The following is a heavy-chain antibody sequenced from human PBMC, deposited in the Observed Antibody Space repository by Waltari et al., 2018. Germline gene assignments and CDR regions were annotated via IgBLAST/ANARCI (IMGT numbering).Heavy chain of an antibody. CDR1: GFPFSRVG. CDR3: TRGGARGSGWYVVDT. CDR2: IKEDGSEK. D-gene: IGHD6-19*01. Sequence: EVQLVESGGGLVQPGGSVVLSCAVSGFPFSRVGMGWVRQSPGKGVEWVANIKEDGSEKYNVDSVKGRFTISRDNAKNSLYLQMNSLRAEDTAVYYCTRGGARGSGWYVVDTWGQGTLVTVSS. J-gene: IGHJ4*02. V-gene: IGHV3-7*01.